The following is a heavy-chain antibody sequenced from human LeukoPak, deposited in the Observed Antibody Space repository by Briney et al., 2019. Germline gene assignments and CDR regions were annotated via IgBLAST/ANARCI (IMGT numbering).Heavy chain of an antibody. D-gene: IGHD5-18*01. CDR3: ARFSVDTAMDFDY. J-gene: IGHJ4*02. CDR1: GYTFTNYW. V-gene: IGHV5-51*01. Sequence: GESLKISCKGYGYTFTNYWIGWVRQMPGKGLEWMGIIYPGDSDTRYSPSFQGQVTISADKSISTAYLQWSSLKASDTAMYYCARFSVDTAMDFDYWGQGTLVTVSS. CDR2: IYPGDSDT.